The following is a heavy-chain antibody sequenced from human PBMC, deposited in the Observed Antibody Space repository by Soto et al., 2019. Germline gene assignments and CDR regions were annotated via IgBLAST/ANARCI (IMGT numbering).Heavy chain of an antibody. J-gene: IGHJ6*02. V-gene: IGHV4-34*01. Sequence: SETLSLTCAVYGGSFSGYYWSWIRQPPGKGLEWIGEINHSGSTNYNPSLKSRVTISVDTSKNQFSLKLSSVTAVDTAVYYCARGGMWGVPATYYYYYGMDVWGQGTTVT. D-gene: IGHD2-2*01. CDR3: ARGGMWGVPATYYYYYGMDV. CDR1: GGSFSGYY. CDR2: INHSGST.